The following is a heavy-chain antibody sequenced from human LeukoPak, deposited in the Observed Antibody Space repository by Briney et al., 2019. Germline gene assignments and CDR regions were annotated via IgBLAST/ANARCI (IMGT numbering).Heavy chain of an antibody. V-gene: IGHV1-2*02. CDR1: GYTFTGYD. CDR2: INPNSGGT. CDR3: ASGITQYCSSTSCYVDYFDY. Sequence: GASVKVSCKASGYTFTGYDMHWVRQAPGQGLEWMGWINPNSGGTNYSQKFQGRGTMTRDTSISTAYMELSRLRSDDTAVYYCASGITQYCSSTSCYVDYFDYWGQGTLVTVSS. D-gene: IGHD2-2*01. J-gene: IGHJ4*02.